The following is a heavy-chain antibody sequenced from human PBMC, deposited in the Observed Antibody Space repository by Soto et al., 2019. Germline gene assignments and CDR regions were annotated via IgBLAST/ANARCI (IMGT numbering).Heavy chain of an antibody. J-gene: IGHJ4*02. V-gene: IGHV1-3*01. Sequence: ASVKVSCKASGYTFTSYAMHWVRQAPGQRLEWMGWINAGNGNTKYSQKFQGRVTITRDTSASIAYMELSSLISEDTAVYYCATIPLCSGGSCYSRPLDYWGQGTLVTVSS. D-gene: IGHD2-15*01. CDR2: INAGNGNT. CDR1: GYTFTSYA. CDR3: ATIPLCSGGSCYSRPLDY.